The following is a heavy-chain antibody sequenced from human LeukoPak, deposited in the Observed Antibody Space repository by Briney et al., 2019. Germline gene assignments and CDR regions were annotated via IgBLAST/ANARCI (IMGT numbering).Heavy chain of an antibody. D-gene: IGHD5-12*01. CDR3: ARDGDLVATMGHPYYFDY. J-gene: IGHJ4*02. CDR1: GGSISSYY. Sequence: PSETLSLTCTVSGGSISSYYWSWIRQPAGKGLEWIGRIYTSGSTNCSPSLKSRVTMSVDTSKNQFSLKLSSVTAADTAVYYCARDGDLVATMGHPYYFDYWGQGTLVTVSS. CDR2: IYTSGST. V-gene: IGHV4-4*07.